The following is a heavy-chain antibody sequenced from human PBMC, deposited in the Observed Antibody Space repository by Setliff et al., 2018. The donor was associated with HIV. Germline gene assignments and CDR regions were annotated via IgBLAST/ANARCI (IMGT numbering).Heavy chain of an antibody. CDR3: ARDRAFRYYYGSGSSPGDYYGMDV. CDR1: GYSFTRYY. V-gene: IGHV1-46*01. CDR2: THPSGGSP. Sequence: ASVKVSCKASGYSFTRYYMHWVRQAPGQGLEWMGITHPSGGSPNYAQKFQDRLTMTTDTSTTTAYMELRRLKSDDTGVYFCARDRAFRYYYGSGSSPGDYYGMDVWGQGTTVTVSS. J-gene: IGHJ6*02. D-gene: IGHD3-10*01.